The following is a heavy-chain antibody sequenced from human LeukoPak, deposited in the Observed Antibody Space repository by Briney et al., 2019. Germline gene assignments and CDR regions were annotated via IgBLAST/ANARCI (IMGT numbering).Heavy chain of an antibody. Sequence: APVKVSCKASGYTFTGYYMHWVRQAPGQGLEWMGWINPNSGGTNYAQKFQGRVTMTRDTSISTAYMELSRLRSDDTAVYYCARAPIVVVVAATPFDYWGQGTLVTVSS. V-gene: IGHV1-2*02. CDR3: ARAPIVVVVAATPFDY. J-gene: IGHJ4*02. D-gene: IGHD2-15*01. CDR1: GYTFTGYY. CDR2: INPNSGGT.